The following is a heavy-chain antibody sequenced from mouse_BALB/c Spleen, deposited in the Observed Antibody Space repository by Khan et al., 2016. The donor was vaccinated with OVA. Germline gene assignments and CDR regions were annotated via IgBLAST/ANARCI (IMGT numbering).Heavy chain of an antibody. V-gene: IGHV3-2*02. CDR3: ARVNDYCYAMDY. CDR2: ISYSGRT. D-gene: IGHD2-13*01. Sequence: EVQLQESGPGLVKPSQSLSLTCTVTGYSITSNYAWNWIRQSPGNKLEWMGYISYSGRTSYIPSLKSRISITRDTSKNQFFLQLNSVTTEDTATYYCARVNDYCYAMDYWGQGTSVTVSS. J-gene: IGHJ4*01. CDR1: GYSITSNYA.